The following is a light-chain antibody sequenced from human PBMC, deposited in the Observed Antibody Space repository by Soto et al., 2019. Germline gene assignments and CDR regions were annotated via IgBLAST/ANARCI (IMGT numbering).Light chain of an antibody. CDR1: QSVSTN. CDR3: QQYNNWPGT. Sequence: ETVMTHSPATLSVSPWERATLSCRASQSVSTNLAWYQHKPGQAPRLLISGASTRATGLPARFSGSGSGTEFTLTISSLQSEDFAVYYCQQYNNWPGTFGQGTKVDIK. CDR2: GAS. V-gene: IGKV3-15*01. J-gene: IGKJ1*01.